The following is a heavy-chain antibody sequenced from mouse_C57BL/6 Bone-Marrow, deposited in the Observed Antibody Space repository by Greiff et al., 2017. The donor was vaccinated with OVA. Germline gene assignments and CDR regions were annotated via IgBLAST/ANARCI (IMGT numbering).Heavy chain of an antibody. CDR2: IDPSDSYT. Sequence: QVQLQQPGAELVKPGASVKLSCKASGYTFTSYRMQWVKQRPGQGLEWIGEIDPSDSYTNYNQKFKGKATLTVDTSSSTAYMQLSSLTSEDSAVYYCGWWLRAMDYWVKEPQSPSPQ. CDR1: GYTFTSYR. J-gene: IGHJ4*01. D-gene: IGHD1-1*02. V-gene: IGHV1-50*01. CDR3: GWWLRAMDY.